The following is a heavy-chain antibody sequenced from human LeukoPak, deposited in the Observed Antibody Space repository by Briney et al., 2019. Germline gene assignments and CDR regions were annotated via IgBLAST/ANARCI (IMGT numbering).Heavy chain of an antibody. D-gene: IGHD1-26*01. CDR1: GFTFSSYS. CDR2: ISSSSSTI. Sequence: GGSLRLSCAASGFTFSSYSMNWVRQAPGKGLEWVSYISSSSSTIYYADSVKGRFTISRDNAKNSLYLQMNSLRAEDTAVYYCARDWDIVGANTLGGDYWGQGTLVTVSS. V-gene: IGHV3-48*01. J-gene: IGHJ4*02. CDR3: ARDWDIVGANTLGGDY.